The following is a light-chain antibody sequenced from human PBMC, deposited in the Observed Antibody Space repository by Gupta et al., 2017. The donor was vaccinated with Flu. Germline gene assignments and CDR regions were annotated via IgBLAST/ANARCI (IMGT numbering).Light chain of an antibody. J-gene: IGLJ2*01. CDR1: SSNIGNNY. CDR2: ENN. Sequence: QSVLTQPPSASAAPGQKATISCTGSSSNIGNNYVSWYQQLPGTAPKLLIYENNKRPSGIPDRFSGSKSGTSATLGITGLQTGDEADYYCGTWDSSLSAVVFGGGTKLTVL. CDR3: GTWDSSLSAVV. V-gene: IGLV1-51*02.